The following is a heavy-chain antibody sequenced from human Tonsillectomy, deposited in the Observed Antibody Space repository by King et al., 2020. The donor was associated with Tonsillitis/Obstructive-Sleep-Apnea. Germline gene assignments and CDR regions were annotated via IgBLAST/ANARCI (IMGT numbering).Heavy chain of an antibody. CDR1: GFTFSSYA. Sequence: VQLVESGGGLVQPGGSLRLSCAASGFTFSSYAMSWVRQAPGKGLEWVSVISGSGGNTYYADSVKGRFTISRDNSKNTLYLQMNSLRAEDAAVYYCAQDISPHKWNDGGAFAIWGQGTMVTVSS. D-gene: IGHD1-1*01. J-gene: IGHJ3*02. CDR3: AQDISPHKWNDGGAFAI. CDR2: ISGSGGNT. V-gene: IGHV3-23*04.